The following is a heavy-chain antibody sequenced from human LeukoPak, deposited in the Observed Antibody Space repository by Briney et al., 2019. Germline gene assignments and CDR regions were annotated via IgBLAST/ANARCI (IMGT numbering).Heavy chain of an antibody. CDR2: INHSGSA. J-gene: IGHJ5*02. Sequence: PSETLSLTCAVYGGSFSGYYWSWIRQPPGKGLEWIGEINHSGSANYNPSLKSRVTISVDASKSQFSLRLSSVTAADTAVYYCARLTYSNNWYFRRGLDNWFDPWGQGTLVTVSS. CDR1: GGSFSGYY. V-gene: IGHV4-34*01. CDR3: ARLTYSNNWYFRRGLDNWFDP. D-gene: IGHD6-13*01.